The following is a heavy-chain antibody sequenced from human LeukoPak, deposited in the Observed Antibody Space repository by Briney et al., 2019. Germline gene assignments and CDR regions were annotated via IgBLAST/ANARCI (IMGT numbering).Heavy chain of an antibody. CDR1: GFTFSSYA. D-gene: IGHD2-2*01. V-gene: IGHV3-23*01. CDR3: ARLPAYCSSTSCYVDY. Sequence: GGSLRLSCAASGFTFSSYAMSWVRQAPGKGLEWVSAISGSGGSTYYADSVKGRFAISRDNAKNSLYLQMNSLRAEDTAVFYCARLPAYCSSTSCYVDYWGQGTLVTVSS. J-gene: IGHJ4*02. CDR2: ISGSGGST.